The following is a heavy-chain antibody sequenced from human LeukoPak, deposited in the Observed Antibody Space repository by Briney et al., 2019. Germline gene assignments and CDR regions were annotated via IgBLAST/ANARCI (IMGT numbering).Heavy chain of an antibody. CDR3: ARDGSSGWYDY. V-gene: IGHV1-18*01. Sequence: ASVKVSCKASGYTFTSYGISWVRQAPGQGLEWMGWISAYNGNTNYAQKLQGRVTMTTDTSTRRVYMELRSLRSDDTAVYYCARDGSSGWYDYWGQGTLVTVSS. CDR1: GYTFTSYG. J-gene: IGHJ4*02. D-gene: IGHD6-19*01. CDR2: ISAYNGNT.